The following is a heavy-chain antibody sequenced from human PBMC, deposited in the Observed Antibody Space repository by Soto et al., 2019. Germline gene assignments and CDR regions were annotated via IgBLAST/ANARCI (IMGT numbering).Heavy chain of an antibody. J-gene: IGHJ6*03. CDR1: GGSISSYY. V-gene: IGHV4-59*08. Sequence: SETLSLSCTVSGGSISSYYWSWIRQPPGKGLEWIGYIYYSGSTIYNPSLKSRVTISVDTSKNQFSLKLSSVTAADTAVYYCARLVVVPAAMETYHYYMDVWGKGTTVTVSS. CDR3: ARLVVVPAAMETYHYYMDV. D-gene: IGHD2-2*01. CDR2: IYYSGST.